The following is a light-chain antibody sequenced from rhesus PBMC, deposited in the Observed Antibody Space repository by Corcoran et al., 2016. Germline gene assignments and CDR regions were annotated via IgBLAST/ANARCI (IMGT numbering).Light chain of an antibody. CDR1: QRVGSY. Sequence: ETVVTQSPATLALSPGERATLSCRASQRVGSYLAWYQQKPGQDPRLLIYGASSRATGIPDRFSGRGYGKDFTLTIRNLGRGDVGVYYWQQSSNSWTFGQGTKVEIK. J-gene: IGKJ1*01. CDR2: GAS. CDR3: QQSSNSWT. V-gene: IGKV3-24*04.